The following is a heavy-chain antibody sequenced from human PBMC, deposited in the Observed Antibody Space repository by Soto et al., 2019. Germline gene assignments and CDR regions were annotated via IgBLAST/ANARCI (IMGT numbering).Heavy chain of an antibody. D-gene: IGHD3-10*01. CDR3: ARGPGGSGSYRPPPYYFYYGMDV. CDR1: GGSISSYY. Sequence: SETLYLTCTVSGGSISSYYWSWIRQPPGKGLEWIGHVYDSESTNYNPSQKSRVSKSKDTTKNQYSIKLNSMTAADTAVFYFARGPGGSGSYRPPPYYFYYGMDVWGQGTTVS. CDR2: VYDSEST. V-gene: IGHV4-59*01. J-gene: IGHJ6*02.